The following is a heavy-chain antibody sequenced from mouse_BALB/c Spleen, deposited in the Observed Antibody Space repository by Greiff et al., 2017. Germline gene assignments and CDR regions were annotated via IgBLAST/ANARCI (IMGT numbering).Heavy chain of an antibody. J-gene: IGHJ3*01. CDR1: GFTFSSYT. Sequence: EVKLEESGGGLVQPGGSLKLSCAASGFTFSSYTMSWVRQTPEKRLEWVAYISNGGGSTYYPDTVKGRFTISRDNAKNTLYLQMSSLKSEDTAMYYCARQKIYYDYGGFAYWGQGTLVTVSA. V-gene: IGHV5-12-2*01. CDR3: ARQKIYYDYGGFAY. D-gene: IGHD2-4*01. CDR2: ISNGGGST.